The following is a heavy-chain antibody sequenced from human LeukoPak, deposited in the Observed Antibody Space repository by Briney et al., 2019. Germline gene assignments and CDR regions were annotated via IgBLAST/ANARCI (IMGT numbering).Heavy chain of an antibody. Sequence: PGGSLRLSCAASGFTFSSYSMNWVRQAPGKGLEWVSYISSSSSTIYYADSVKGRFTISRDNAKNSLYLQVNSLRAEDTAVYYCARDPGDYYGMDVWGQGTTVTVSS. J-gene: IGHJ6*02. D-gene: IGHD1-14*01. CDR3: ARDPGDYYGMDV. CDR2: ISSSSSTI. V-gene: IGHV3-48*04. CDR1: GFTFSSYS.